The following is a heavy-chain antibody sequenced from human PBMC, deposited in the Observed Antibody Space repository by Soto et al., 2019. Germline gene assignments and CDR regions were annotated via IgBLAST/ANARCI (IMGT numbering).Heavy chain of an antibody. CDR3: ARAPTYSSGLYGADY. J-gene: IGHJ4*02. V-gene: IGHV1-18*04. CDR1: GYTFTSYG. Sequence: QVQLVQSGAEVKKPGATVKVSCKASGYTFTSYGISWVRQAPGQGLEWMGWISVYNGNTNYAQKIQGRVTMTTDTSTSTAYMELRSLRSDDTAVYYCARAPTYSSGLYGADYWGQGTLVTVSS. CDR2: ISVYNGNT. D-gene: IGHD6-19*01.